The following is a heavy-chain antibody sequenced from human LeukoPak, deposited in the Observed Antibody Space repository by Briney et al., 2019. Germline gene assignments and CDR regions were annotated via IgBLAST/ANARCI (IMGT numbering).Heavy chain of an antibody. V-gene: IGHV4-38-2*02. D-gene: IGHD3-10*01. J-gene: IGHJ6*03. CDR1: GYSISSGYY. CDR2: INHSGST. CDR3: ARTSGSHYYYYYMDV. Sequence: SETLSLTCTVSGYSISSGYYWGWIRQPPGKGLEWIGEINHSGSTNYNPSLKSRVTISVDTSKNQFSLKLSSVTAADTAVYYCARTSGSHYYYYYMDVWGKGTTVTISS.